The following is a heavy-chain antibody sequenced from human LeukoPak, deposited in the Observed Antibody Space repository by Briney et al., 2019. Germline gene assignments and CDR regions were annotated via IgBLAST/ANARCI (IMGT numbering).Heavy chain of an antibody. Sequence: SQTLSLTCAISGESVSSYNAAWNWIRQSPSRGLEWLGRTYYRAKWDTDYAPSVQSRIAIKSDTSKNQVSLQLTSVTPDDTAVYYCARDGGGAWYFDSWGRGTLVTVSS. D-gene: IGHD6-19*01. CDR3: ARDGGGAWYFDS. CDR2: TYYRAKWDT. V-gene: IGHV6-1*01. CDR1: GESVSSYNAA. J-gene: IGHJ4*02.